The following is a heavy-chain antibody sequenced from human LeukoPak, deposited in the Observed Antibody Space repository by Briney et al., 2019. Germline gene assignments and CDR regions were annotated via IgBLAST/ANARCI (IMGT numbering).Heavy chain of an antibody. J-gene: IGHJ4*02. CDR1: GYTFTSYG. CDR3: ARTLIPIFGVYSFDY. Sequence: GASVKVSCKASGYTFTSYGISWVRQAPGQGVEWMGWISAYNGNTNYAQKLQGRVTMTTDTSTSTAYMELRSLRSDDTAVYYCARTLIPIFGVYSFDYWGQGTLVTVSS. V-gene: IGHV1-18*01. D-gene: IGHD3-3*01. CDR2: ISAYNGNT.